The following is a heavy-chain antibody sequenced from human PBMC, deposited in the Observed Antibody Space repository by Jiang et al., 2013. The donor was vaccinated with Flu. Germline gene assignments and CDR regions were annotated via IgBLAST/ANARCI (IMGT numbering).Heavy chain of an antibody. CDR3: ARGNFCGGDCYFWLWPNLDY. J-gene: IGHJ4*02. Sequence: LLKPSETLSLTCAVYGGSFSGYYWSWIRQPPGKGLEWIGEINHSGSTNYNPSLKSRVTISVDTSKNQFSLKLSSVTAADTAVYYCARGNFCGGDCYFWLWPNLDYWGQGTLVTVSS. CDR1: GGSFSGYY. CDR2: INHSGST. D-gene: IGHD2-21*02. V-gene: IGHV4-34*01.